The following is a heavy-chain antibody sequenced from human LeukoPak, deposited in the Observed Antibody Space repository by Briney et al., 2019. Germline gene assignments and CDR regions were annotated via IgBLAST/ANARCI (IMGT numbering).Heavy chain of an antibody. CDR1: GFTVSSNY. CDR2: IYSGGST. V-gene: IGHV3-66*01. J-gene: IGHJ4*02. Sequence: GGSLRLSCAASGFTVSSNYMSWVRQAPGKGLEWVSVIYSGGSTYYADSVKGRFTISRDNSKNTLYLQMNSLRAEDTAVYYCAGLRFFDWSFDSWGQGTLVTVSS. D-gene: IGHD3-9*01. CDR3: AGLRFFDWSFDS.